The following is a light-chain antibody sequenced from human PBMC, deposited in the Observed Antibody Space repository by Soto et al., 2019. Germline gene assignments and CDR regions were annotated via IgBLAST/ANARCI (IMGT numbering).Light chain of an antibody. V-gene: IGKV3-20*01. Sequence: ESGLTQSPGTLSLYPGERATLSCRASQSVSSSYLAWYQQKPGQAPRLLIYGASSRATGIPDRFSGSGSGIDFTITISRLEPEDFAVYYCQQCGSSPITFGRRTRLDIK. J-gene: IGKJ5*01. CDR2: GAS. CDR3: QQCGSSPIT. CDR1: QSVSSSY.